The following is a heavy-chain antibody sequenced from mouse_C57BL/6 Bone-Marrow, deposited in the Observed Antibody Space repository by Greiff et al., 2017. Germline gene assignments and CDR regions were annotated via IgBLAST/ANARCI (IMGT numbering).Heavy chain of an antibody. CDR3: ERWGWLLHYAMDY. D-gene: IGHD2-3*01. CDR1: GYTFTSYW. V-gene: IGHV1-53*01. CDR2: INPSNGGT. J-gene: IGHJ4*01. Sequence: QVQLQQPGTELVKPGASVKLSCKASGYTFTSYWMHWVKQRPGQGLEWIGNINPSNGGTNYNEKFKSKATLTVDKSSSTAYMQLSSLTSEDSAVSDCERWGWLLHYAMDYWGQGTSVTVSS.